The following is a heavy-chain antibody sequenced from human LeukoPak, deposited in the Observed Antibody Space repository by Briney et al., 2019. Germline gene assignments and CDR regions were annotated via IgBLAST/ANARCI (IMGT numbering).Heavy chain of an antibody. V-gene: IGHV3-11*03. CDR3: ARLAYCGGDCFYWVDY. J-gene: IGHJ4*02. CDR1: GFTLSDYY. CDR2: ISGRSSYT. Sequence: GGSLRLSCAASGFTLSDYYMSWIRQAPGKGLEWVSYISGRSSYTNYADSVNGRFTISRDKAKNSLNLQMNSLRAEDTAVYYCARLAYCGGDCFYWVDYWGQGTLVTVSS. D-gene: IGHD2-21*02.